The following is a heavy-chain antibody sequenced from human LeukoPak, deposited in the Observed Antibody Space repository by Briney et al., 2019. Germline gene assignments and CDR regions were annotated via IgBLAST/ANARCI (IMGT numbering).Heavy chain of an antibody. CDR2: ISDSGGRT. CDR1: GITVSNYG. J-gene: IGHJ4*02. D-gene: IGHD3-22*01. Sequence: GGSLRLSCAVSGITVSNYGMAWVRQPPGKGLEWVAGISDSGGRTNYADSVKGRFTISRDNPKNTLYLQMSSLRAEDTAVYFCAKRGVVIRVILVGFHREAYYFDSWGQGALVTVSS. V-gene: IGHV3-23*01. CDR3: AKRGVVIRVILVGFHREAYYFDS.